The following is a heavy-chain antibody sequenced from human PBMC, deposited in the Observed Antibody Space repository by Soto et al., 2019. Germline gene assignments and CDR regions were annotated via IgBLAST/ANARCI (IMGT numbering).Heavy chain of an antibody. CDR1: GFTFSSYA. J-gene: IGHJ4*02. CDR2: ISYDGSNK. D-gene: IGHD6-19*01. V-gene: IGHV3-30-3*01. CDR3: ARDSSGWYGLFDY. Sequence: GGSLRLSCAASGFTFSSYAMHWVRQAPGKGLEWVAVISYDGSNKYYADSVKGRFTISRDNSKNTLYLQMNSLRAEDTAVYYCARDSSGWYGLFDYWGQGTLVTVSS.